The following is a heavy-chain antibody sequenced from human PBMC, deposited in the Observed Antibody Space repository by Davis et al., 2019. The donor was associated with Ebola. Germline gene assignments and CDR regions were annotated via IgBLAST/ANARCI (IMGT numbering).Heavy chain of an antibody. Sequence: GGSLRLSCAASGFTFSDYDMHWVRQAPGKGLEWVATVNQDGSQTYYVASVKGRFTMSRDDAKNSLYLQMNNLRVDDTAVYYCATDAWAGFDPWGQGTLVTVSS. J-gene: IGHJ5*02. D-gene: IGHD1-26*01. CDR2: VNQDGSQT. V-gene: IGHV3-7*03. CDR3: ATDAWAGFDP. CDR1: GFTFSDYD.